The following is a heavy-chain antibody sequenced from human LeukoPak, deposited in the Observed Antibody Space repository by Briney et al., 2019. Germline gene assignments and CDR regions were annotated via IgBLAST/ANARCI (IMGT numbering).Heavy chain of an antibody. CDR1: GYRLTSLW. V-gene: IGHV5-51*01. J-gene: IGHJ4*02. CDR3: ARLPAVTTEPFDY. Sequence: GESLKISCNGSGYRLTSLWIGRVRQVPREGLEWMWIIYLGDSDTRYSPSFQGQVTISADKSISTAYLQWSSLQASDTAMYYCARLPAVTTEPFDYWGQGTLVTVSS. D-gene: IGHD4-17*01. CDR2: IYLGDSDT.